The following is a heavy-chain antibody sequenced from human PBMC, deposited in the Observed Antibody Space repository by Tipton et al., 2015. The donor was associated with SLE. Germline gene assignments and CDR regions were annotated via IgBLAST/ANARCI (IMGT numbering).Heavy chain of an antibody. CDR1: GGSISSSSYY. D-gene: IGHD1-26*01. CDR2: VYYTGNT. Sequence: TLSLTCTVSGGSISSSSYYWGWIRQPPGKGLEWVGTVYYTGNTFYNPSLKSRVTISVDTSKNQFSLKLSSVTAADTAVFYCARLREGYNYYYGMDVWGQGTTVTVSS. CDR3: ARLREGYNYYYGMDV. J-gene: IGHJ6*02. V-gene: IGHV4-39*07.